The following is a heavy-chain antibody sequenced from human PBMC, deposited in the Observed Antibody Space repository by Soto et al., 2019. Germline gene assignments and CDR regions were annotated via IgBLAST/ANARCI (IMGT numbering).Heavy chain of an antibody. CDR3: ARSQTYYYDSSGYNWFDP. D-gene: IGHD3-22*01. Sequence: GSLRLSCAASGFTFSSYAMHWVRQAPGKGLEWVAVISYDGSNKYYADSVKGRFTISRDNSKNTLYLQMNSLRAEDTAVYYCARSQTYYYDSSGYNWFDPWGQGTLVTVSS. J-gene: IGHJ5*02. CDR2: ISYDGSNK. V-gene: IGHV3-30-3*01. CDR1: GFTFSSYA.